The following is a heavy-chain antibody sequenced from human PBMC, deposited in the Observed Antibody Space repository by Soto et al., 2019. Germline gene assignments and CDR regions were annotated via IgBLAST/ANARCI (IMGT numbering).Heavy chain of an antibody. CDR1: GFPFSSYG. CDR3: AKDLSTVTYYFDY. CDR2: ISYDGSNK. Sequence: PGGSMRLSCAASGFPFSSYGMHWVRQAPGKGLEWVAVISYDGSNKYYADSVKGRFTISRDNSKNTLYLQMNSLRAEDTAVYYCAKDLSTVTYYFDYWGQGTLVTVSS. V-gene: IGHV3-30*18. D-gene: IGHD4-17*01. J-gene: IGHJ4*02.